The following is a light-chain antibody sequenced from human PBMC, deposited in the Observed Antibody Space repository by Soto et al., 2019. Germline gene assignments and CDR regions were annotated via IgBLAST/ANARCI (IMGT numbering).Light chain of an antibody. J-gene: IGKJ3*01. CDR1: NDIRKY. Sequence: DIQMTQSPSSLSASGGDIATITCQASNDIRKYLNWYQQKPGRAPKLLIYGASNLETGVPSRVSGSVYGTDFTFTIRSRQPEDIATNSCQQYDNLPPFNFGPGTKVAIK. CDR2: GAS. CDR3: QQYDNLPPFN. V-gene: IGKV1-33*01.